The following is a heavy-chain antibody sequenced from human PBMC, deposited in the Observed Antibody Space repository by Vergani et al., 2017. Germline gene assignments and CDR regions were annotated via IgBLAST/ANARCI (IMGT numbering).Heavy chain of an antibody. Sequence: EVQLVESLGGIVKPGGSIRLSCVASGFSFRNAWMNWVRRTPGKGLEWVGRIKSTFDRGTTDYAAAVKGRFTISRDDSKNTLFLQMNGLKTEDIGVYYCTTDPRYCGDGSCYWLRDHHYYGMDVWGQGTTVTVSS. D-gene: IGHD2-21*01. CDR3: TTDPRYCGDGSCYWLRDHHYYGMDV. V-gene: IGHV3-15*07. CDR2: IKSTFDRGTT. J-gene: IGHJ6*02. CDR1: GFSFRNAW.